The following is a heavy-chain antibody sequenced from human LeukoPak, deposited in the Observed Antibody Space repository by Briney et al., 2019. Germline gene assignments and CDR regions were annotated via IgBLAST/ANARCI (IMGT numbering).Heavy chain of an antibody. CDR1: GLTFSGYV. D-gene: IGHD6-19*01. CDR2: ISGSGVSA. V-gene: IGHV3-23*01. CDR3: AKRRSGSSGWFPFDY. Sequence: GGSLRLSCVASGLTFSGYVMSSVRQAPGKGLEWVSGISGSGVSAYYGDSVKGRFTTTRDNSKNTLYLQMNSLRAEDTAVYYCAKRRSGSSGWFPFDYWGQGTLVTVSS. J-gene: IGHJ4*02.